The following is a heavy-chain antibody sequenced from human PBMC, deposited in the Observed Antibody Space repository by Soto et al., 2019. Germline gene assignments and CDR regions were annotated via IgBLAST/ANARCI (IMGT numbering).Heavy chain of an antibody. CDR2: IYWDDDK. CDR3: AHKPYNWNYNWFDP. D-gene: IGHD1-7*01. CDR1: GFSLSTSGVG. V-gene: IGHV2-5*02. J-gene: IGHJ5*02. Sequence: QITLKESGPTLVKPTQTLTLTCTFSGFSLSTSGVGVGWIRQPPGKALEWLALIYWDDDKRYSPPLKSRLTITKDTSKNQVVLTMTNMDPVDTATYYCAHKPYNWNYNWFDPWGQGTLVTVSS.